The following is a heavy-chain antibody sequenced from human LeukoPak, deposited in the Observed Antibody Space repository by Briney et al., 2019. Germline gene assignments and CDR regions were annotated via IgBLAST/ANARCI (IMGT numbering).Heavy chain of an antibody. D-gene: IGHD3-22*01. V-gene: IGHV1-69*06. CDR3: ARYIRVVNDYYYYYMDV. CDR2: IIPIFGTA. CDR1: GGTFSSYA. Sequence: SVKVSCKASGGTFSSYAISWVRQAPGQGLEWMGGIIPIFGTANYAQKFQGRVTITADKSTSTAYMELSSLRSEDTAVYYCARYIRVVNDYYYYYMDVWGKGTTVTVSS. J-gene: IGHJ6*03.